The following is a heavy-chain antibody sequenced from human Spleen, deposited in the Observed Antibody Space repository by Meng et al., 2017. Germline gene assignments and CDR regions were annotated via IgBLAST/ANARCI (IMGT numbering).Heavy chain of an antibody. J-gene: IGHJ5*02. CDR1: GGSISSGGYY. V-gene: IGHV4-31*03. CDR2: IYYSGST. D-gene: IGHD6-6*01. CDR3: ARSHLKYSSSSAWFDP. Sequence: SETLSLTCTVSGGSISSGGYYWSWIRQHPGKGLEWIGYIYYSGSTYYNPSLKSRVTISVDTSKNQFSLKLSSVTAADTAVYYCARSHLKYSSSSAWFDPWGQGTLVTVSS.